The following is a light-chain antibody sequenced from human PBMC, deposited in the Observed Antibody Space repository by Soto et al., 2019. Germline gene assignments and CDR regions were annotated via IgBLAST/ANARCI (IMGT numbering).Light chain of an antibody. CDR3: QQSFNRPWT. CDR2: AAS. V-gene: IGKV1-39*01. J-gene: IGKJ1*01. Sequence: DIQMTQSPSSLSASVRDRVSITCRASQSISRYLHWYQQKPGEAPKVLIYAASSLQSGVPSRLSGSGSGTDFTITISSLQHEDFETYYCQQSFNRPWTFGPGTTVDIK. CDR1: QSISRY.